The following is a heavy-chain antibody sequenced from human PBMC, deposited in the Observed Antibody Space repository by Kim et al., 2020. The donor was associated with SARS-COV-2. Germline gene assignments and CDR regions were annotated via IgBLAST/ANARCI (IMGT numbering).Heavy chain of an antibody. D-gene: IGHD5-18*01. CDR2: IIPIFGTA. V-gene: IGHV1-69*13. CDR3: AREGYSYGGTLYFDY. J-gene: IGHJ4*02. CDR1: GGTFSSYA. Sequence: SVKVSCKASGGTFSSYAISWVRQAPGQGLEWMGGIIPIFGTANYAQKFQGRVTITADESTSTAYMELSSLRSEDTAVYYCAREGYSYGGTLYFDYWGQGTLVTVSS.